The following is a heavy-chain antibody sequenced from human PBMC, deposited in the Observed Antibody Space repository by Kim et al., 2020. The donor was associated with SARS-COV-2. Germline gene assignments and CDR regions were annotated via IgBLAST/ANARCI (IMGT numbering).Heavy chain of an antibody. D-gene: IGHD3-10*01. V-gene: IGHV4-34*01. J-gene: IGHJ3*02. CDR3: AKPRGGEGSVNSGSKRTSRNDAFDI. Sequence: SETLSLTCAVYGGSFSGYYWSWIRQPPGKGLEWIGEINHSGSTNYNPSLKSRVTISVDTSKNQFSLKLSSVTAADTAVYYCAKPRGGEGSVNSGSKRTSRNDAFDIWGQGTMVTVSS. CDR1: GGSFSGYY. CDR2: INHSGST.